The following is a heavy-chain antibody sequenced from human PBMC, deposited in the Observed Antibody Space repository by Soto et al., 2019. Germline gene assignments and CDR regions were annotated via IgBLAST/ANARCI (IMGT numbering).Heavy chain of an antibody. CDR1: GYPFTGYY. CDR2: INPNSGGT. V-gene: IGHV1-2*02. Sequence: ASVKVSCKASGYPFTGYYMHWVRQAPGQGLEWMGWINPNSGGTNYAQKFQGRVTMTSDTSISTAYMELSRLRSDDTAVYYCASAPTKIAVAATLGVKAFDFWGNRTMFT. D-gene: IGHD6-19*01. J-gene: IGHJ3*01. CDR3: ASAPTKIAVAATLGVKAFDF.